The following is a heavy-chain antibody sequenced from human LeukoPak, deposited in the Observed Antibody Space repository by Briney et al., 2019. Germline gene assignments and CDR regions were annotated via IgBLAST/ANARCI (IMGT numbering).Heavy chain of an antibody. CDR3: ARGGGRYYDSSGYSY. CDR1: GFTFSSYW. J-gene: IGHJ4*02. V-gene: IGHV3-74*01. D-gene: IGHD3-22*01. CDR2: INSDGSST. Sequence: PAGSLRLSCAASGFTFSSYWMHWVRHAPRKGLVWVSRINSDGSSTNYADSVKGRFTISRDNAKNTLYLQMNSLRAEDTAVYYCARGGGRYYDSSGYSYWGQGSVVTVSS.